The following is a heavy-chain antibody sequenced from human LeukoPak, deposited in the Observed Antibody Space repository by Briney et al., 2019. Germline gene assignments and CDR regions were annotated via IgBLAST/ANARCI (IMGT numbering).Heavy chain of an antibody. V-gene: IGHV1-24*01. J-gene: IGHJ3*02. D-gene: IGHD3-9*01. CDR1: GYTLTELS. Sequence: ASVKVSCKVSGYTLTELSMHWVRQAPGKGLEWMGGFDPEDGETIYAQKFQGRVTMTEDTSTDTAYMELSSLRSEDTAVYYCAAGRYLRGAFDIWGQGTMVTVSS. CDR3: AAGRYLRGAFDI. CDR2: FDPEDGET.